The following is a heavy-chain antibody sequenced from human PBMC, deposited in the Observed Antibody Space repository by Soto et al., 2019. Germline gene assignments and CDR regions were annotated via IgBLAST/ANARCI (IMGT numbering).Heavy chain of an antibody. CDR2: ISYDGSNK. CDR1: GFTLSTYA. J-gene: IGHJ4*02. Sequence: QVQLVESGGGVVQPGRSLRLSCAASGFTLSTYAMHWVRQAPGKGLEWVAVISYDGSNKYYADSLKGRFTISRDNSKNTLYLQMNSLRAEDTAVYYCARRRRDGYFDYWGQGTLVTVSS. CDR3: ARRRRDGYFDY. V-gene: IGHV3-30-3*01.